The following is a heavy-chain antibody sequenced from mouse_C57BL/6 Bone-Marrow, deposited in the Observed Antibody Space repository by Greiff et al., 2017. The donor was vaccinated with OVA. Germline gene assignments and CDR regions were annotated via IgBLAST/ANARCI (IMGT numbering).Heavy chain of an antibody. D-gene: IGHD1-1*01. CDR1: GYTFTSYW. Sequence: QVQLQQPGAELVKPGASVKMSCKASGYTFTSYWITWVKQRPGQGLEWIGDIYPGSGSTNYNEKFKSKATLTVDTSSSTAYMQLSSLTSEDSAVYYCAREEDYYGLNWYFDVWGTGTTVTVSS. J-gene: IGHJ1*03. CDR3: AREEDYYGLNWYFDV. V-gene: IGHV1-55*01. CDR2: IYPGSGST.